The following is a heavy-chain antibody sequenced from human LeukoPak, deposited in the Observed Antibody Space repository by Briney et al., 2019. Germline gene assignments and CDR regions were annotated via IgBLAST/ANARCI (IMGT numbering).Heavy chain of an antibody. CDR1: GFTFSSYG. D-gene: IGHD4-17*01. CDR3: ARDRYGDPTCFDY. Sequence: GRSLRLSCAASGFTFSSYGMHWVRQASGKGLEWVAVIWYDGSNKYYADSVKGRFTISRDNSKNTLYLQMNSLRAEDTAVYYCARDRYGDPTCFDYWGQGTLVTVSS. V-gene: IGHV3-33*01. CDR2: IWYDGSNK. J-gene: IGHJ4*02.